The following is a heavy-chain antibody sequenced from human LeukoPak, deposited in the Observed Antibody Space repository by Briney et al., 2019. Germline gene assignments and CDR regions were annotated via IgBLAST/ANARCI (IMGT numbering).Heavy chain of an antibody. CDR2: ISGSGGST. D-gene: IGHD6-6*01. CDR1: GFTFSSYG. V-gene: IGHV3-23*01. CDR3: ARAPQYSSSPRGLHMDV. Sequence: GGSLRLSCAASGFTFSSYGMSWVRQAPGKGLEWVSAISGSGGSTYYADSVKGRFTISRDNSKNTLYLRMNSLRAEDTAVYYCARAPQYSSSPRGLHMDVWGKGTTVTVSS. J-gene: IGHJ6*03.